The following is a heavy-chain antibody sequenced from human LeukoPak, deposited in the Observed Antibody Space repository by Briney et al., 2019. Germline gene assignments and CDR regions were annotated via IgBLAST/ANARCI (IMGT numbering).Heavy chain of an antibody. CDR3: ARDRTGQQLISRKEYYYMDV. CDR2: IYSGGST. J-gene: IGHJ6*03. CDR1: GFTVSVNY. D-gene: IGHD4-11*01. Sequence: GGSLRLSCAAFGFTVSVNYMSWVRQAPGKGLEWVSIIYSGGSTYYADSVKGRFTISRDNSKNTLYLQMNSLRAEDTAVYYCARDRTGQQLISRKEYYYMDVWGKGTTVTISS. V-gene: IGHV3-66*01.